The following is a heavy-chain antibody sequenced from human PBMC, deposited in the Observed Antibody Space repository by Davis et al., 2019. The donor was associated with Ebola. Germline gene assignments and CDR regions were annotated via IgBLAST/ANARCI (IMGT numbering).Heavy chain of an antibody. CDR2: IYYSGST. CDR1: GGSISSSSYY. J-gene: IGHJ6*02. V-gene: IGHV4-39*02. Sequence: SETLSLTCTVSGGSISSSSYYWSWIRQHPGKGLEWIGSIYYSGSTYYNPSLKRRVTISVDTSKNQFSLKLSSVTDADTAVYYCAREGSSSEEIYYYYVMDVWCQGTTVTVSS. D-gene: IGHD6-6*01. CDR3: AREGSSSEEIYYYYVMDV.